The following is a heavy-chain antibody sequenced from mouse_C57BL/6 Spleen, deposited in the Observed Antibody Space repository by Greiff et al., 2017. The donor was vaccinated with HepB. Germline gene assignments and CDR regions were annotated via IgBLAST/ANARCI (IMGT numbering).Heavy chain of an antibody. Sequence: VQLQQPGAELVKPGASVKLSCKASGYTFTSYWMHWVKQRPGRGLEWIGRIDPNSGGTKYNEKFQSKATLAVDKPTSTAYLQLSSLTSADSAVYYCARYGRSSRYAMDYWGQGTSVTVSS. V-gene: IGHV1-72*01. J-gene: IGHJ4*01. D-gene: IGHD1-1*01. CDR2: IDPNSGGT. CDR1: GYTFTSYW. CDR3: ARYGRSSRYAMDY.